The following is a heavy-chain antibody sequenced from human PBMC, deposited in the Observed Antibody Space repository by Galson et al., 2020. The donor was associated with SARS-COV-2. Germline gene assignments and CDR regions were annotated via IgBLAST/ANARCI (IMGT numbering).Heavy chain of an antibody. V-gene: IGHV3-21*01. J-gene: IGHJ4*02. CDR1: GFTFSSYS. CDR2: ISSSSYI. Sequence: NSGGSLRLSCAASGFTFSSYSMNWVRQAPGKGLEWVSSISSSSYIYYADSVKGRFTISRDNAKNSLYLQMNSLRAEDTAVYYCARDPTADYDFWSGYYYLFDYWGQGTLVTVSS. CDR3: ARDPTADYDFWSGYYYLFDY. D-gene: IGHD3-3*01.